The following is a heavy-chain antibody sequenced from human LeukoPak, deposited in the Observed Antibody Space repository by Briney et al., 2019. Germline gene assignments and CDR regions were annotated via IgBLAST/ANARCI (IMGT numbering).Heavy chain of an antibody. J-gene: IGHJ4*02. D-gene: IGHD6-13*01. CDR1: GGTFSSYA. Sequence: SVKASCKASGGTFSSYAISWVRQAPGQGLEWMGRIIPILGIANYAQKFQGRVTITADKSTSTAYMELSSLRSEDTAVYYCARVGSSNREDYWGQGTLVTVSS. CDR3: ARVGSSNREDY. V-gene: IGHV1-69*04. CDR2: IIPILGIA.